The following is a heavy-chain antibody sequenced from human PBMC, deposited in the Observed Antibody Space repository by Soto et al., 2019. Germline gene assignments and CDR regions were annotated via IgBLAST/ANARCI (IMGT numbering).Heavy chain of an antibody. CDR3: AREQGKATGWYAFDF. J-gene: IGHJ4*02. D-gene: IGHD6-19*01. Sequence: QVQLVQSGAEVKRPGASVMLDCKASGYNLTSYGISWVRQAPGQGLEWMGWISTYTGDTNYARKTQGRVTLTTDISTNTAYIVLRSLSSQYPGFYYYAREQGKATGWYAFDFWGQGTL. CDR2: ISTYTGDT. V-gene: IGHV1-18*04. CDR1: GYNLTSYG.